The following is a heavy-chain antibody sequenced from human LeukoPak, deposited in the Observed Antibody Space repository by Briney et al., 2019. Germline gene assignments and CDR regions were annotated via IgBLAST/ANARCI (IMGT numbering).Heavy chain of an antibody. CDR3: ARGGYNHAFDI. D-gene: IGHD5-24*01. CDR2: INSDGGDT. CDR1: GFTFSSYW. J-gene: IGHJ3*02. Sequence: GGSLRLSCTASGFTFSSYWIHWVRQPPGKGLLWVSRINSDGGDTIYADSVRGRFTISRDNAKNTLYLQMNSLGAEDAAVYYCARGGYNHAFDIWGQGTVVTVSS. V-gene: IGHV3-74*01.